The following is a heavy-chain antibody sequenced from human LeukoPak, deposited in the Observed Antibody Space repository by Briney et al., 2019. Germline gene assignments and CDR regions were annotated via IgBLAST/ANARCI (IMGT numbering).Heavy chain of an antibody. V-gene: IGHV4-59*08. CDR3: ARSPLPPTPEDIVVVPAALAAFDI. CDR1: GGSISSYY. Sequence: PSETLSLTCTVSGGSISSYYWSWIRQPPGKGLEWIGSIYDSGNTNYNPSLKSRVTILVDTSKNQFSLKLSSVTAADTAVYYCARSPLPPTPEDIVVVPAALAAFDIWGQGTMVTVSS. D-gene: IGHD2-2*01. J-gene: IGHJ3*02. CDR2: IYDSGNT.